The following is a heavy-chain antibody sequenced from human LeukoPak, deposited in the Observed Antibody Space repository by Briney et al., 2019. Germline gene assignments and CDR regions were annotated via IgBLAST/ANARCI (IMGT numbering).Heavy chain of an antibody. V-gene: IGHV4-30-2*01. D-gene: IGHD2-2*01. Sequence: SETLSLTCTVSGGSISTGGYYWSWIRQPPGKGLEWIGYIYQSGTTYYNPSLKSRATISVDRYKNQFSLKLSSLTAADTAVYYCARDYCTTTSCSYSDFWGQGTLVTVSS. CDR2: IYQSGTT. CDR1: GGSISTGGYY. J-gene: IGHJ4*02. CDR3: ARDYCTTTSCSYSDF.